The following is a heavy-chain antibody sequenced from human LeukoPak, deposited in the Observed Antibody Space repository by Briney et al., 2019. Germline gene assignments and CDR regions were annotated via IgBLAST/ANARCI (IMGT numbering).Heavy chain of an antibody. J-gene: IGHJ5*02. CDR3: ARSDWFDP. Sequence: QPGGSLRLSCVASGFTLSGHWTHWARQAPGKGLVWVSRINSDESTTVYADSVKGRFTISRDNAKNALYLQMNSLTAEDTAVYYCARSDWFDPWGQGTLVTISS. V-gene: IGHV3-74*01. CDR1: GFTLSGHW. CDR2: INSDESTT.